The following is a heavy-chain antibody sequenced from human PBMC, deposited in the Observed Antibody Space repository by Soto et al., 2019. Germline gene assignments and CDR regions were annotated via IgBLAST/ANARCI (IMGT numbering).Heavy chain of an antibody. J-gene: IGHJ5*02. CDR1: GDNFG. CDR3: ATVLRGVVNWFDP. CDR2: IATYNSNR. Sequence: HLVQSGPEVKKPGASITVSCKTSGDNFGLSWVRQAPGQGLEWMGWIATYNSNRNYAQKFQGRLTLTTDTSTSTAYMELKSLRYDDTAVYYCATVLRGVVNWFDPWGQGTLVTVSS. D-gene: IGHD3-10*01. V-gene: IGHV1-18*01.